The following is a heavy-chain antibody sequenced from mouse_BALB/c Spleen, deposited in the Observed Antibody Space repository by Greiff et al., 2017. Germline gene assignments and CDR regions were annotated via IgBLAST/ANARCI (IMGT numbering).Heavy chain of an antibody. Sequence: EVKLMESGGGLVKPGGSLKLSCAASGFTFSSYAMSWVRQSPEKRLEWVAEISSGGSYTYYPDTVTGRFTISRDNAKNTLYLEMSSLRSEDTAMYYCAREAYYGSSYHYAMDDWGQGTSVTVSS. J-gene: IGHJ4*01. CDR1: GFTFSSYA. V-gene: IGHV5-9-4*01. D-gene: IGHD1-1*01. CDR2: ISSGGSYT. CDR3: AREAYYGSSYHYAMDD.